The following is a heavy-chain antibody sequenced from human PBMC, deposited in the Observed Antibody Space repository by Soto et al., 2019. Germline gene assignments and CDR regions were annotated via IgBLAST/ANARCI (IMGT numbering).Heavy chain of an antibody. CDR1: GFSLSTSGVG. V-gene: IGHV2-5*02. CDR2: IYWDDDK. J-gene: IGHJ5*02. CDR3: VHKSYDHGFDP. Sequence: QITLKESGPTLVKPTQTLTLTCTFSGFSLSTSGVGVGWIRQPPGKALTWLALIYWDDDKRYSPSLKSRLTITKDTSKNQVVLKMTNMDPVDTATYYCVHKSYDHGFDPWGQGILFTVSS. D-gene: IGHD5-12*01.